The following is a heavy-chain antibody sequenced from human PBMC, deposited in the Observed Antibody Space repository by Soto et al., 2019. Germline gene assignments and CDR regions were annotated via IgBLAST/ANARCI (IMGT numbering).Heavy chain of an antibody. Sequence: QVQLQESGPGLVQPSQTLSLTCTVSGGSISSGGYYWSWIRQHPGTGLEWIGHISYSGSTYYSTSLKSRVSISVETSSNQFSLIVNSVTAAETAVYYCARGVLHWGQGTLVTVSS. CDR2: ISYSGST. J-gene: IGHJ4*01. CDR1: GGSISSGGYY. CDR3: ARGVLH. V-gene: IGHV4-31*03.